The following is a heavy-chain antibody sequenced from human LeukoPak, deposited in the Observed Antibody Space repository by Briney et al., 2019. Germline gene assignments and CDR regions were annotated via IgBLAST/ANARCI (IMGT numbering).Heavy chain of an antibody. CDR3: ARALTGFIPGN. D-gene: IGHD3-9*01. Sequence: GGSLRLSCAASGFTFSRHWMYWVRQAPGKGLEWVANIKQDGSAKPYVDSVKGRFTISRDNAKNSLFLQMNSVRAEDTAVYYCARALTGFIPGNWGQGTLVTVSS. CDR1: GFTFSRHW. V-gene: IGHV3-7*03. J-gene: IGHJ4*02. CDR2: IKQDGSAK.